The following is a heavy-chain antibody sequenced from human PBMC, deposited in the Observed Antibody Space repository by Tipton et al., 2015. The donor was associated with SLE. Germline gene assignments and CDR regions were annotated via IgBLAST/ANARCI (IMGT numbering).Heavy chain of an antibody. D-gene: IGHD6-13*01. CDR3: AREAWAAAGIDY. CDR2: ISGSGTYR. CDR1: GFTFTNHA. Sequence: GPLRLSCAASGFTFTNHAMSWVRQAPGKGLEWVSGISGSGTYRYYTDSVKGRFTISRDNSKNTLYMHISSLGAEDTAVYYCAREAWAAAGIDYWGRGTRVTVSS. J-gene: IGHJ4*02. V-gene: IGHV3-23*01.